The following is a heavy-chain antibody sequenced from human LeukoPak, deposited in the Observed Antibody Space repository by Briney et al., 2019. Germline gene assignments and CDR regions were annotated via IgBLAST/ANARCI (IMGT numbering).Heavy chain of an antibody. D-gene: IGHD1-1*01. CDR3: ARDSSDAYNPEPGY. CDR2: ISGMSSTI. V-gene: IGHV3-48*02. Sequence: GGSLRVSCAASGFTFSSYSMNWVRQAPGKGLEWVSFISGMSSTIYYADSVKGRFTISRDNAKNSAYLQMNSLRDEDTAVYYCARDSSDAYNPEPGYWGQGTLVTVSS. CDR1: GFTFSSYS. J-gene: IGHJ4*02.